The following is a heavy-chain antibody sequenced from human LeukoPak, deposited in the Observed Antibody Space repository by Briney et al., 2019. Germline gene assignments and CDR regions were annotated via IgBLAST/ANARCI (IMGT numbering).Heavy chain of an antibody. J-gene: IGHJ4*02. CDR3: ASGQLRIAAAGTQGLPTH. V-gene: IGHV1-46*01. CDR1: GYTFTSYY. CDR2: INPSGGSA. D-gene: IGHD6-13*01. Sequence: ASVKVSCKASGYTFTSYYMHWVRRAPGQGLEWMGIINPSGGSASYAQEFQGRVTMTRDTSTSTVYMELSSLKSEDTAVYYCASGQLRIAAAGTQGLPTHWGQGTLVTVSS.